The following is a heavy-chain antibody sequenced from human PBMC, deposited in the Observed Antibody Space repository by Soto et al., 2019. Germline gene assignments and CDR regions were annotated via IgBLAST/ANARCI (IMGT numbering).Heavy chain of an antibody. V-gene: IGHV4-30-4*01. CDR2: IYCSGST. CDR3: ARAAKTYYYDSSGYYYTFDI. J-gene: IGHJ3*02. CDR1: GGSISSGDSY. Sequence: QVQLQESGPGLVKPSQTLSPTCTVSGGSISSGDSYWSWIRQPPGRGLEWIGYIYCSGSTYYTPSLKSRVTISVDTSKHQFSLKLSSVTAADTAVYYCARAAKTYYYDSSGYYYTFDIWGQGTMVTVSS. D-gene: IGHD3-22*01.